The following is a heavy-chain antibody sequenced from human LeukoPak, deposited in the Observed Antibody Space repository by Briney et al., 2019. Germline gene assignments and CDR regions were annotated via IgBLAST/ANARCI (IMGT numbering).Heavy chain of an antibody. CDR3: TRYTTVTTLFDS. CDR1: GXTFSGSA. Sequence: GGSLRLSCAASGXTFSGSAMHWVRQASGKGLEWVGRISSKANSYATAYAASVKGRFTISRDDSKNTAYLQMNSPKTEDTAVYYCTRYTTVTTLFDSWGQGTLVTVSS. J-gene: IGHJ4*02. V-gene: IGHV3-73*01. CDR2: ISSKANSYAT. D-gene: IGHD4-17*01.